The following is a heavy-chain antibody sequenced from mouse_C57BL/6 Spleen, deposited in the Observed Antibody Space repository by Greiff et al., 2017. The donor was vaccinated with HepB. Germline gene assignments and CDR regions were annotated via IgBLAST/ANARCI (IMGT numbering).Heavy chain of an antibody. CDR2: INPNNGGT. CDR3: ARPYYSNYGYYAMDY. D-gene: IGHD2-5*01. CDR1: GYTFTDYN. J-gene: IGHJ4*01. V-gene: IGHV1-22*01. Sequence: EVQLQQSGPELVKPGASVKMSCKASGYTFTDYNMHWVKQSHGKSLEWIGYINPNNGGTSHNQKFKGKATLTVNKSYSTAYMELRSLTSDDSAVYYCARPYYSNYGYYAMDYWGQGTSVTVSS.